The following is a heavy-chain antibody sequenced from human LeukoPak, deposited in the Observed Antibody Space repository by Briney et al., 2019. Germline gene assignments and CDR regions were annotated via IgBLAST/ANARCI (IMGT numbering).Heavy chain of an antibody. CDR1: GGSISSTSYY. CDR3: ARQQCNGGSCYSRAIWFDP. V-gene: IGHV4-39*01. Sequence: SETLSLTCNVSGGSISSTSYYWGWIRQPPGKGLEWMGSIYYSGTTYYSPSLKSRVTISVHTSKNQFSLRLSSVTAADTAVYYCARQQCNGGSCYSRAIWFDPWGQGTLVTVSS. CDR2: IYYSGTT. D-gene: IGHD2-15*01. J-gene: IGHJ5*02.